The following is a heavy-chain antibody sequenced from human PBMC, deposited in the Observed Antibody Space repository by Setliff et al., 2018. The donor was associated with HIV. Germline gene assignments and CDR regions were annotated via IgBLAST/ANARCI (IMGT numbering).Heavy chain of an antibody. V-gene: IGHV4-38-2*01. J-gene: IGHJ4*02. D-gene: IGHD6-13*01. CDR1: SYSISSGYY. Sequence: ETLSLTCAVSSYSISSGYYWGWIRQPPGKGLEWIGSIYHSGSTYYNPSLKSRVTISVDTSKNQFSLKLSSVTAADTAVYYCARHWLKPIQELQQLPLLDYFDYWGQGTLVTVSS. CDR3: ARHWLKPIQELQQLPLLDYFDY. CDR2: IYHSGST.